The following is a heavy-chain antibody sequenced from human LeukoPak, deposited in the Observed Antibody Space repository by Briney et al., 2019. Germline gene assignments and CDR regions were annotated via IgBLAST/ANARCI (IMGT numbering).Heavy chain of an antibody. CDR3: ARDLVEQWLVQNGGQDSDY. CDR2: INPNSGGT. J-gene: IGHJ4*02. V-gene: IGHV1-2*02. CDR1: GYTFTGYY. Sequence: ASVKVSCKASGYTFTGYYMHWVRQAPGQGLEWMGWINPNSGGTNYAQKFQGRVTMTRDTSISTAYMELSRLRSDDTAVYYCARDLVEQWLVQNGGQDSDYWGQGTLVTVSS. D-gene: IGHD6-19*01.